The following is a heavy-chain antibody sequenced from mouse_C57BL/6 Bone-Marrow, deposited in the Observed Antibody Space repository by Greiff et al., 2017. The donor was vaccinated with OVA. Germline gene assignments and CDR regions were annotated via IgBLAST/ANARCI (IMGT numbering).Heavy chain of an antibody. CDR3: ASSRGVYAMDY. V-gene: IGHV1-81*01. J-gene: IGHJ4*01. CDR1: GYTFTSYG. Sequence: QVQLQQSGAELARPGASVKLSCKASGYTFTSYGISWVKQRTGQGLEWIGEIYPRSGNTYYNEKFKGKATLTADKSSSTAYMELRSLTSEDSAVYFCASSRGVYAMDYWGQGTSVTVSS. CDR2: IYPRSGNT.